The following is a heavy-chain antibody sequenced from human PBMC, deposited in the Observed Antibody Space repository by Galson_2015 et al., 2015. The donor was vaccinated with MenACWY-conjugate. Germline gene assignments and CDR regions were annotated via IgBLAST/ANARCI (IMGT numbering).Heavy chain of an antibody. Sequence: SLRLSCAASGFSVSSNFMTWVRQAPGKGLEWVSVIYSDALGATTHYSDSVKGRFTSSRDNSKNTLYLQMNSLRVEDTAVYYCAREGRHVGSYSDLDYWGQGILVTVSS. D-gene: IGHD1-26*01. CDR1: GFSVSSNF. J-gene: IGHJ4*02. CDR2: IYSDALGATT. CDR3: AREGRHVGSYSDLDY. V-gene: IGHV3-53*01.